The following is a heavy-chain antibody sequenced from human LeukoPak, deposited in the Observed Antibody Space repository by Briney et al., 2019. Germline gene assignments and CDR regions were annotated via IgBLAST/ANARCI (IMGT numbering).Heavy chain of an antibody. V-gene: IGHV3-23*01. CDR1: GFTFSNYA. CDR3: ARGHTAVTRHFDF. J-gene: IGHJ4*02. Sequence: GGSLRLSCAASGFTFSNYAMSWVRQAPGKGLEWVSVISGSGGSTYYADSVEGRFTVSRDNSKNTLYLQMNSLRAEDTAVYYCARGHTAVTRHFDFWGQGTLVTVSS. D-gene: IGHD4-17*01. CDR2: ISGSGGST.